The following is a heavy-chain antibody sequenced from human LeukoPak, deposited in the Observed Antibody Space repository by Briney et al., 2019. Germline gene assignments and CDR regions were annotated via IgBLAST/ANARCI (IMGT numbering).Heavy chain of an antibody. J-gene: IGHJ4*02. CDR2: IRSKAHRYAT. V-gene: IGHV3-73*01. CDR1: GFTFNGSA. Sequence: GGSLKLSCATSGFTFNGSALHWVRQASGQGLEWVGRIRSKAHRYATAYAASVKGRFTVSRDDSKNMAYLQMNSLKTEDTAIYYCTRRHYGDYVVDNWGQGTLVNVSS. D-gene: IGHD4-17*01. CDR3: TRRHYGDYVVDN.